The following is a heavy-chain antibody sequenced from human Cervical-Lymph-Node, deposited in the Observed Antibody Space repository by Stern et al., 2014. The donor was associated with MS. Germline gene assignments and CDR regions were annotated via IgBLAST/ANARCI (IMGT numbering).Heavy chain of an antibody. Sequence: QVQLVQSGGGLVQPGRSLRLSCAPSGFTFSHFALHWVRQAPGKGLEWVAFITDDGAKDYYADSVKGRFTISRDNSNNTLYLQMTSMRTEDTAMYFCARERGYCSGGRCHPYSFDYWGQGTLVTVSS. CDR3: ARERGYCSGGRCHPYSFDY. CDR1: GFTFSHFA. J-gene: IGHJ4*02. D-gene: IGHD2-15*01. V-gene: IGHV3-30-3*01. CDR2: ITDDGAKD.